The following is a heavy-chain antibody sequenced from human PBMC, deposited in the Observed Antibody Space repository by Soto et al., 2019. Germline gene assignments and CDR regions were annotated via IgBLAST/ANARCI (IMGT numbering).Heavy chain of an antibody. CDR3: AREYCSSTSCHNWFDP. J-gene: IGHJ5*02. D-gene: IGHD2-2*01. CDR1: GFTFTTYW. Sequence: GGSLRLSCVASGFTFTTYWMSWVRQAPGKGLEWVSYISSSSSTIYYADSVKGRFTISRDNAKNSLYLQMNSLRAEDTAVYYCAREYCSSTSCHNWFDPWGQGTLVTVSS. CDR2: ISSSSSTI. V-gene: IGHV3-48*01.